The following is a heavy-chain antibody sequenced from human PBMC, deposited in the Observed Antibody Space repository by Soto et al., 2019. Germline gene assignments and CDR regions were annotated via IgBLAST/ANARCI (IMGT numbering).Heavy chain of an antibody. V-gene: IGHV4-34*01. Sequence: QVQLQQWGAGLLKPLETLSLTCAVYGGSFSGYYWSWIRQPPGKGLEWIGEINHSGSTNYNPSLKIRGNISVDTSKNQFSPKLSSVTAADTAVYCCARGGIGVMGRVDYWGQGTLVTVAS. CDR2: INHSGST. D-gene: IGHD3-10*01. CDR1: GGSFSGYY. J-gene: IGHJ4*02. CDR3: ARGGIGVMGRVDY.